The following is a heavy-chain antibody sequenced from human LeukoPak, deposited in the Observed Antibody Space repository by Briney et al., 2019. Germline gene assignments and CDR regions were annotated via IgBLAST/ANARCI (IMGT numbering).Heavy chain of an antibody. Sequence: SQTLSLTCAISGDSVSSDSATWNWIRQSPSGGLEWLGRTYYRSKWYNDYAVSVKSRITINPDTSKNQFFLQLNSVTPEDTAVYYCARETSHFDYWGQGTLVTVSS. CDR3: ARETSHFDY. CDR2: TYYRSKWYN. CDR1: GDSVSSDSAT. V-gene: IGHV6-1*01. J-gene: IGHJ4*02.